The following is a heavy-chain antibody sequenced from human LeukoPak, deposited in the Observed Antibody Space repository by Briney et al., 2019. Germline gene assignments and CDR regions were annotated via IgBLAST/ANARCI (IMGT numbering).Heavy chain of an antibody. V-gene: IGHV4-30-2*01. J-gene: IGHJ3*02. CDR1: GGSISSGGYS. CDR2: IYHSGST. D-gene: IGHD3-22*01. CDR3: ARGHDSSGYFGENDAFDI. Sequence: SETLSLTCAVSGGSISSGGYSWSWIRQPPGKGLEWIGYIYHSGSTYYNPSLKSRVTISVDRSKNQFSLKLSSVTAADTAVYYCARGHDSSGYFGENDAFDIWGQGTMVTVSS.